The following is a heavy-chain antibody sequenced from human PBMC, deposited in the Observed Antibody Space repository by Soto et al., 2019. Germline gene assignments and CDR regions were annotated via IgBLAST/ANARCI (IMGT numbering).Heavy chain of an antibody. CDR3: ARVWGGAFDI. D-gene: IGHD3-10*01. J-gene: IGHJ3*02. CDR1: GGSISSYY. CDR2: IYYSGST. V-gene: IGHV4-59*01. Sequence: QVQLQESGPGLVKPSETLSLTCTVSGGSISSYYWSWIRQPPGKGLEWIGYIYYSGSTNYNPSLKSRVPISVDTSKNQFSLKLSSVTAADTAVYYCARVWGGAFDIWGQGTTVTVSS.